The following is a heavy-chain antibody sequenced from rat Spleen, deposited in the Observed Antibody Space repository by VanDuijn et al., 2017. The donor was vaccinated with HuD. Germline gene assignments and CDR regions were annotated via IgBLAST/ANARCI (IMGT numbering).Heavy chain of an antibody. Sequence: EVQLVESGGGLVQPGRSLKLSCAASGFTFSNYGMHWIRQAPTKGLEWVASISPSGGSTYYRDSVKGRFTISRDNAKSTLYLQMDSLRSEDTATYYCATDAVKITTTEDYWGQGVMVTVSS. CDR1: GFTFSNYG. J-gene: IGHJ2*01. D-gene: IGHD1-10*01. CDR3: ATDAVKITTTEDY. V-gene: IGHV5-19*01. CDR2: ISPSGGST.